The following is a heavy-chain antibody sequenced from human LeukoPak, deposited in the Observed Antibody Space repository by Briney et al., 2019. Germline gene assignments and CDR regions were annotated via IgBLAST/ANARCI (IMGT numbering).Heavy chain of an antibody. CDR3: AKGKSLVPAAMPYYFDY. Sequence: GGSLRLSCAASGFTFSSYGMHWVRQAPGKGLEWVAFIRYDGSNKYYADSVKGRFTISRDNSKNTLYLQMNSLRAEDTAVYYCAKGKSLVPAAMPYYFDYWGQGTLVTVSS. J-gene: IGHJ4*02. V-gene: IGHV3-30*02. D-gene: IGHD2-2*01. CDR1: GFTFSSYG. CDR2: IRYDGSNK.